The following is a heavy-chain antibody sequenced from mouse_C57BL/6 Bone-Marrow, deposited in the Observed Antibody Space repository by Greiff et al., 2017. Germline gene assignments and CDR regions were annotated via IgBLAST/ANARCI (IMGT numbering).Heavy chain of an antibody. D-gene: IGHD2-4*01. Sequence: EVKVEESGPGLVKPSQSLSLTCSVTGYSITSGYYWNWLRQFPGNKLEWMGYISYDGSNNYNPSLKNRISITRDTTKNQFFLKLNSVTTEDTATYYCAKEDYDPSFDYWGQGTTLTVSS. J-gene: IGHJ2*01. CDR2: ISYDGSN. CDR3: AKEDYDPSFDY. V-gene: IGHV3-6*01. CDR1: GYSITSGYY.